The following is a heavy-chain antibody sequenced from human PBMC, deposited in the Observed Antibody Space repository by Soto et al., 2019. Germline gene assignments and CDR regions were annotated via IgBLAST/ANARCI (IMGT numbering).Heavy chain of an antibody. CDR1: GGSFSGYY. J-gene: IGHJ3*02. CDR2: INHSGST. D-gene: IGHD6-6*01. Sequence: SETLSLTCAVYGGSFSGYYWSWIRQPPGKGLEWIGEINHSGSTNYNPSLKSRVTISVDTSKNQFSLKLSSVTAADTAVYYCARVTEYSSSSSAFDIWGQGTMVTVSS. V-gene: IGHV4-34*01. CDR3: ARVTEYSSSSSAFDI.